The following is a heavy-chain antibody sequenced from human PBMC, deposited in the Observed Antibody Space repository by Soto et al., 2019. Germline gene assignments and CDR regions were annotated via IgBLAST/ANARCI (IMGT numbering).Heavy chain of an antibody. V-gene: IGHV5-51*01. J-gene: IGHJ6*02. CDR2: SYPGDSDT. CDR1: GYSFTSYW. CDR3: ASSYDFWSGYLDV. D-gene: IGHD3-3*01. Sequence: GESLKISCKGSGYSFTSYWIGWVRQMPGKGLEWIGISYPGDSDTRYSPSFQGQVTISADKSISTAYLQWSSLKASDTAMYYCASSYDFWSGYLDVWGQGTTVTVSS.